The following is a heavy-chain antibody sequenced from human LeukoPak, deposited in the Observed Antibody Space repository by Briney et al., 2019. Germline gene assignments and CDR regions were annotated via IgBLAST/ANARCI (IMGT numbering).Heavy chain of an antibody. CDR1: GFTFSSYN. Sequence: GGSLRLSCAASGFTFSSYNMNWVRQAPGQGLEWVSSITSGSSYIYYADSVKGRFTISRDNAKSSLYLQMNSLRAEDTAVYYCARDRRGYSYGYLGFYYYYYMDVWGEGTTVTVSS. J-gene: IGHJ6*03. CDR2: ITSGSSYI. CDR3: ARDRRGYSYGYLGFYYYYYMDV. V-gene: IGHV3-21*01. D-gene: IGHD5-18*01.